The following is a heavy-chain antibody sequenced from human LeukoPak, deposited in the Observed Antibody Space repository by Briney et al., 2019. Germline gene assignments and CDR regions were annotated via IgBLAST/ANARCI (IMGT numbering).Heavy chain of an antibody. CDR1: GYTFTSYY. V-gene: IGHV1-46*01. J-gene: IGHJ4*02. D-gene: IGHD3-22*01. CDR3: ARGPGPADDGGGYCFDY. CDR2: INPSGGST. Sequence: GASVKVSCTASGYTFTSYYLYWVRQAPGQGLEWMGVINPSGGSTTSAQKFRGRGNMTRDTSTSTVYMELRSLRSEDTAVYYCARGPGPADDGGGYCFDYWGQGTLVTVSS.